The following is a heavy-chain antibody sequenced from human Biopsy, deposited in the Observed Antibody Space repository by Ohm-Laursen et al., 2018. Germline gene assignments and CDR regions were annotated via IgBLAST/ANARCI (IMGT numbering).Heavy chain of an antibody. CDR3: ARDRGFYSDRTVPGYFDL. CDR1: GDSISSYY. CDR2: VYYSGSN. V-gene: IGHV4-59*01. Sequence: SDTLSRTCTVSGDSISSYYWSWIRQPPGQGREWIVYVYYSGSNDFNPSLQSRVTISVDTSKNLFSLRLRSVTPADTAIYYCARDRGFYSDRTVPGYFDLWGRGTLVTVSS. J-gene: IGHJ2*01. D-gene: IGHD3-22*01.